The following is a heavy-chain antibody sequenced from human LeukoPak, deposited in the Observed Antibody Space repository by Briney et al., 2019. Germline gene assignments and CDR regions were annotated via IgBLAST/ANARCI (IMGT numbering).Heavy chain of an antibody. D-gene: IGHD6-19*01. CDR3: AKAAVAGVLYNWFDP. V-gene: IGHV3-23*01. CDR2: ITSGGGIT. CDR1: GSTFINYA. Sequence: GGSLRLSCAASGSTFINYAMTWVRQAPGKGLEWVSTITSGGGITYYADSVKGRFTISRDNSKNTLYLQMNSLRAEDTAVYYCAKAAVAGVLYNWFDPWGQGTLVTVSS. J-gene: IGHJ5*02.